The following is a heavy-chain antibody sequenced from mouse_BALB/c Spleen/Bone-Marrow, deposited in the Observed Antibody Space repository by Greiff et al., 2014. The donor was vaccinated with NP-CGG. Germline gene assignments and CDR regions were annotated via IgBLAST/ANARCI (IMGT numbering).Heavy chain of an antibody. J-gene: IGHJ3*01. D-gene: IGHD3-1*01. V-gene: IGHV1-15*01. CDR3: TRLGSSGYGAY. Sequence: QVQLKHSGAELVRPGASVTLSCKASGYTFTDYEMHWLKQTPVHGLEWIGAIDPETGGTAYNQKFKGRATLTTDKSSSTAYMELRGLTSEDSAVYYCTRLGSSGYGAYWGQGTLVTVSA. CDR2: IDPETGGT. CDR1: GYTFTDYE.